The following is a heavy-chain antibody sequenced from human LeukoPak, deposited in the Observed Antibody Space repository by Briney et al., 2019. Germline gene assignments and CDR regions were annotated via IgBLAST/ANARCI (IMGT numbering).Heavy chain of an antibody. Sequence: GGSLRLSCTASGFTFGDYAMSWVRQAPGKGLEWVGFIRSKAYGGTTEYAASVKGRFTISRDDSKSIAYLQMNSLKTEDTAVYYCTREHPIAVAGLFDYWGQGTLVTVSS. CDR1: GFTFGDYA. CDR3: TREHPIAVAGLFDY. V-gene: IGHV3-49*04. J-gene: IGHJ4*02. D-gene: IGHD6-19*01. CDR2: IRSKAYGGTT.